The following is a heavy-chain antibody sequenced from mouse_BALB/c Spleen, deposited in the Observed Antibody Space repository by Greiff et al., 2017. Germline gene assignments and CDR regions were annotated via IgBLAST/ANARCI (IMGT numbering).Heavy chain of an antibody. Sequence: EVMLVESGGGLVKPGGSLKLSCAASGFTFSSYAMSWVRQTPEKRLEWVASISSGGSTYYPDSVKGRFTISRDNARNILYLQMSSLRSEDTAMYYCAVGNDGYYGVDFDYWGQGTTLTVSS. CDR3: AVGNDGYYGVDFDY. V-gene: IGHV5-6-5*01. CDR2: ISSGGST. D-gene: IGHD2-3*01. J-gene: IGHJ2*01. CDR1: GFTFSSYA.